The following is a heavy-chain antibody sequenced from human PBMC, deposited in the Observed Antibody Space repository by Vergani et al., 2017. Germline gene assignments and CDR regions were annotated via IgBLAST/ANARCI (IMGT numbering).Heavy chain of an antibody. D-gene: IGHD6-6*01. CDR2: IWYDGSNK. CDR3: AILPDEYSSSNYYYYYMDV. CDR1: GFTFSSYG. V-gene: IGHV3-33*01. Sequence: QVQLVESGGGVVQPGRSLRPSCAASGFTFSSYGMHWVRQAPGKGLEWVAVIWYDGSNKYYADSVKGRFTISRDNSKNTLYLQMNSLRAEDTAVYYCAILPDEYSSSNYYYYYMDVWGKGTTVTVSS. J-gene: IGHJ6*03.